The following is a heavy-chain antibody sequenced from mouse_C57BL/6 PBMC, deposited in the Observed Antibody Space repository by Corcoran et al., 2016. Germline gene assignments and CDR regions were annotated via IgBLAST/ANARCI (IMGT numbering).Heavy chain of an antibody. CDR2: INTYSGVP. Sequence: QIQLVQSGPELKKPGETVKISCKASGYTFTTYGMSWVKQAPGKGLKWMGWINTYSGVPTYADDFKGRFAFSLETSASTAYLQINNHKNEDTATYFCARGHYYGSSYVGAMDYWGQGTSVTVSS. CDR1: GYTFTTYG. CDR3: ARGHYYGSSYVGAMDY. J-gene: IGHJ4*01. V-gene: IGHV9-3*01. D-gene: IGHD1-1*01.